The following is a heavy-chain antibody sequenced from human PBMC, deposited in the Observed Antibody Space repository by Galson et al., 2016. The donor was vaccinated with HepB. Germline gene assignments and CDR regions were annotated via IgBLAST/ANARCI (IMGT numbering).Heavy chain of an antibody. J-gene: IGHJ5*02. CDR3: AKDGRGNWLDP. D-gene: IGHD3-16*01. Sequence: LRLSCAASDFTFSSYAMHWVRQAPGKGLEWVAVISYDGSHEYFSDSVKGRFTISRDNSKNTLYLQMNSLRPEDTAVYHCAKDGRGNWLDPWGQGTLVIVSS. V-gene: IGHV3-30*04. CDR2: ISYDGSHE. CDR1: DFTFSSYA.